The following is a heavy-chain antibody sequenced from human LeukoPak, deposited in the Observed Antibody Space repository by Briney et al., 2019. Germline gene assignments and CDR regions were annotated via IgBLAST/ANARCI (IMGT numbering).Heavy chain of an antibody. CDR3: ARRNVVVPAAMARAFDI. CDR1: GGSISSSSYH. Sequence: SETLSLTCTVSGGSISSSSYHWGWIRQPPAKGLEWIGNIYYSGSTYYNPSLKSRVTMSVDMAKNQFSLKLSSVTAADTAVYYCARRNVVVPAAMARAFDIWGQGTMVTVSP. V-gene: IGHV4-39*01. D-gene: IGHD2-2*01. CDR2: IYYSGST. J-gene: IGHJ3*02.